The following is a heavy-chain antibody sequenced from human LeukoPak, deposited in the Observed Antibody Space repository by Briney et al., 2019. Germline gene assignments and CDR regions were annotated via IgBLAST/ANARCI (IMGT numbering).Heavy chain of an antibody. CDR3: AGQNDDYGDYAAGNWFDP. V-gene: IGHV4-39*01. CDR2: IYDDGRT. D-gene: IGHD4-17*01. J-gene: IGHJ5*02. Sequence: PSETLSLTCTVSGGSISSSSCYWGWIRQPPGKGLEWIGNIYDDGRTFYNPSLKSRVTISVDTSKNQFSLKPNSVTAADTAVYYCAGQNDDYGDYAAGNWFDPWGQGTLVTVSS. CDR1: GGSISSSSCY.